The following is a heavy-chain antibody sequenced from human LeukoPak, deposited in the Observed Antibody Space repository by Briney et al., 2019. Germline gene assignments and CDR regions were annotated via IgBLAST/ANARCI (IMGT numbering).Heavy chain of an antibody. Sequence: SSVKVSCKASGGTFSSYAISWVRQAPGQGLEWMGVIIPIFGTANYAQKFQGRVTITADESTSTAYMELSSLRSEDTAVYYCARVHFELKNYYYMDVWGKGTTVTVSS. CDR1: GGTFSSYA. J-gene: IGHJ6*03. D-gene: IGHD3-10*01. V-gene: IGHV1-69*01. CDR2: IIPIFGTA. CDR3: ARVHFELKNYYYMDV.